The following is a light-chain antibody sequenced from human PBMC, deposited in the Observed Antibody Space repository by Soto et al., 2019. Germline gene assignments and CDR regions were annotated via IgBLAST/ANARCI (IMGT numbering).Light chain of an antibody. Sequence: DIQLTQSPSFLSASVGDRVTITCRASQGISSDLAWYQQKPGRAPKLLIYDASTLQSGVPSTFSGSGSGTEFTLTISSLQPEDFATYYCQQLNNYPLTFGGGTKVDIK. CDR1: QGISSD. CDR3: QQLNNYPLT. V-gene: IGKV1-9*01. CDR2: DAS. J-gene: IGKJ4*01.